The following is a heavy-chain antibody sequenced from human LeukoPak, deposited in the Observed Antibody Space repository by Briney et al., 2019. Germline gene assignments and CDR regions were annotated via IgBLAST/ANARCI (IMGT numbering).Heavy chain of an antibody. CDR2: IIPIFGTA. V-gene: IGHV1-69*05. CDR1: GGTFSSYA. D-gene: IGHD3-22*01. Sequence: GASVKVSCKASGGTFSSYAISWVRQAPGQGLEWMGGIIPIFGTANYAQKFQGRVTITRDTSASTAYMELSSLRSEDTAVYYCARGKIQDYYDGSGSYDYWGQGTLVTVSS. CDR3: ARGKIQDYYDGSGSYDY. J-gene: IGHJ4*02.